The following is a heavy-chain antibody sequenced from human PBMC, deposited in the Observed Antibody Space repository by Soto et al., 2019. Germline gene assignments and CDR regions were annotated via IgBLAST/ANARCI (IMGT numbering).Heavy chain of an antibody. CDR1: GFTFSSYG. J-gene: IGHJ6*02. CDR2: ISYDGSNK. D-gene: IGHD5-18*01. Sequence: PGGSLRLSCAASGFTFSSYGMHWVRQAPGKGLEWVAVISYDGSNKYYADSVKGRFTISRDNSKNTLYLQMNSLRAEDTAVYYCAKGTAMVRYYGMDVWGQGTTVNVSS. V-gene: IGHV3-30*18. CDR3: AKGTAMVRYYGMDV.